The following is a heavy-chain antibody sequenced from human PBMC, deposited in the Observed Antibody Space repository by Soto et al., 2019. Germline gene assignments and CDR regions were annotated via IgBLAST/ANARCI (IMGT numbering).Heavy chain of an antibody. Sequence: SGGSLRLSCTASGFTFGDYVMSWFRQAPGKGLEWVGFIRSKAYGGTTEYAASVKGRFTISRDDSKSIAYLQMNSLKTEDTAVYYCTKDSSGYFITESWFDPWGQGTLVTVSS. CDR2: IRSKAYGGTT. V-gene: IGHV3-49*03. CDR3: TKDSSGYFITESWFDP. J-gene: IGHJ5*02. CDR1: GFTFGDYV. D-gene: IGHD3-22*01.